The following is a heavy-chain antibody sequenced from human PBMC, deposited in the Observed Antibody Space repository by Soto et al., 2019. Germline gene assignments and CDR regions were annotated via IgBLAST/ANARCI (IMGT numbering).Heavy chain of an antibody. CDR3: ARDGSGYDQGYYYGMDV. Sequence: ASVKVSCKASGYTFTGYYMHWVRQAPGQGLEWMGWINPNSGGTNYAQKFQGWVTVTRDTSISTAYMELSRLRSDDTAVYYCARDGSGYDQGYYYGMDVWGQGTTVTVSS. J-gene: IGHJ6*02. CDR1: GYTFTGYY. D-gene: IGHD5-12*01. V-gene: IGHV1-2*04. CDR2: INPNSGGT.